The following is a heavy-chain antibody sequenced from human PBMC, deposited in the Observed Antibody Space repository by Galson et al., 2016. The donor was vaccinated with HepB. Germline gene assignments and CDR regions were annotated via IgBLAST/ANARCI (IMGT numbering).Heavy chain of an antibody. V-gene: IGHV5-51*03. CDR1: GYTFSTHW. J-gene: IGHJ5*02. CDR3: ARVDVVPGPHRGLFDP. D-gene: IGHD3-10*02. Sequence: QSGADVKKPGESLKISCQGSGYTFSTHWIGWVRQLPGKGLEWMGNIYPGDSDTRYSPSFQGQGTISADKSISTTYLQWSTLMTSDTAMYFCARVDVVPGPHRGLFDPWGQGTLVTVSS. CDR2: IYPGDSDT.